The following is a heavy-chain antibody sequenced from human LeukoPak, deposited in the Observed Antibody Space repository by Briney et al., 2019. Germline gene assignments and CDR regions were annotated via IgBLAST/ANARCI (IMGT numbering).Heavy chain of an antibody. V-gene: IGHV3-21*01. Sequence: KPGGPLRLSCAASGLTFSSYIMNWVRPAPGKGLEWVPSISSSSSYIYYADSVKGRFTISRDTTKNSLYLQMNSLRAEDTAVYYCARASSAFCGGDCYPPTYFDYWGQGTLVTVSS. CDR3: ARASSAFCGGDCYPPTYFDY. J-gene: IGHJ4*02. CDR1: GLTFSSYI. D-gene: IGHD2-21*01. CDR2: ISSSSSYI.